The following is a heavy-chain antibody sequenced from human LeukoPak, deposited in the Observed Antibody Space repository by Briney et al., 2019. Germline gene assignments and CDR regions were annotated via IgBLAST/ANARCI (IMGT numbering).Heavy chain of an antibody. CDR3: ARHLSGGTYPLDY. J-gene: IGHJ4*02. CDR1: GGSISSSRYY. D-gene: IGHD1-26*01. CDR2: IYYSGST. V-gene: IGHV4-39*01. Sequence: SETLSLTCTVSGGSISSSRYYWGWIRQPPGKGLEWIGSIYYSGSTYYNPSLKSRVTISVDTSKNQFSLKLSSVTAADTAVYHCARHLSGGTYPLDYWGQGTLVTVSS.